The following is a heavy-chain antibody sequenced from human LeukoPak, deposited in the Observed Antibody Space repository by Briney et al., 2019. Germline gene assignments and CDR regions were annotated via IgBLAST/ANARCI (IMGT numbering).Heavy chain of an antibody. V-gene: IGHV4-30-4*08. CDR2: IYYSGST. CDR1: GGSISSGDYY. Sequence: SQTLSLTCTVSGGSISSGDYYWSWIRQTPGKGLEWIGYIYYSGSTYYNPSLKSRVTISVDTSKNQFSLKLSSVTAADTAVYYCARVVESVGQPHIIFDYWGQGTLVTVSS. CDR3: ARVVESVGQPHIIFDY. J-gene: IGHJ4*02. D-gene: IGHD1/OR15-1a*01.